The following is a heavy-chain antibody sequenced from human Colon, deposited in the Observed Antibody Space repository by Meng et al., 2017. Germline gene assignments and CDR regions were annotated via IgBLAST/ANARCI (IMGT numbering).Heavy chain of an antibody. V-gene: IGHV4-4*02. CDR1: GGSISRSDW. Sequence: VRPQEPGPGLVKPSETLSLTCAVSGGSISRSDWWSWVRQPPGKGLEWIGETSHSGSTNYSPSLKSRVTISLDKSKNQLSLKLNSVTAADTAVYYCASSDYYRSDYWGQGTLVTVSS. D-gene: IGHD3-22*01. CDR2: TSHSGST. CDR3: ASSDYYRSDY. J-gene: IGHJ4*02.